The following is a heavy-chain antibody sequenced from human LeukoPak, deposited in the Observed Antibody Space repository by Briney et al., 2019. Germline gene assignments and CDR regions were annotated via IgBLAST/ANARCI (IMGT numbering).Heavy chain of an antibody. J-gene: IGHJ4*02. D-gene: IGHD4-17*01. CDR1: GFTFSSYG. CDR3: AKGGDYGDYYFDY. CDR2: ISYDGSNK. Sequence: GRSLRLSCAASGFTFSSYGMHWVRQAPGKGLEWVAVISYDGSNKYYADSVKGRFTISRDNSKNTLYLQMNSLRAEDTAVYYCAKGGDYGDYYFDYWGQGTLVTVSS. V-gene: IGHV3-30*18.